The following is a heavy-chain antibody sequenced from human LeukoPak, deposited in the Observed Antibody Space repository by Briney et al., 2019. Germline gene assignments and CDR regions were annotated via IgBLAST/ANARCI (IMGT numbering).Heavy chain of an antibody. CDR2: IYYSGST. J-gene: IGHJ6*03. Sequence: SETLSLTCTVSGGSMSNDYWSWIRQPPGKGLEWIGSIYYSGSTYYNPSLKSRVTISVDTSKNQFSLKLSSVTAADTAVYYCARQETGMVLRYYYYYMDVWGKGTTVTVSS. CDR3: ARQETGMVLRYYYYYMDV. D-gene: IGHD5-18*01. V-gene: IGHV4-39*01. CDR1: GGSMSNDY.